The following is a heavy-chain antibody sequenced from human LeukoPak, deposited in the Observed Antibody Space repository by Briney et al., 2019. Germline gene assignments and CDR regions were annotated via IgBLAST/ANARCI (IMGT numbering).Heavy chain of an antibody. J-gene: IGHJ6*03. D-gene: IGHD5-12*01. V-gene: IGHV3-23*01. CDR2: ISGSGDST. Sequence: GGSLRLSCAASGFTFSSYAMSWVRQAPGKGLEWVSAISGSGDSTYYADSVKGRFNISRDNSKNTLYLQMNSLRVEDTAVYHCAKGSSGYDWGYYYMDVWGKGTTVTVSS. CDR3: AKGSSGYDWGYYYMDV. CDR1: GFTFSSYA.